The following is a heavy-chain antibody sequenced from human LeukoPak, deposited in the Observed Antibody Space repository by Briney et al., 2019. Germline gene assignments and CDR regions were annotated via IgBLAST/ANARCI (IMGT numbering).Heavy chain of an antibody. CDR2: ISGSGGST. V-gene: IGHV3-23*01. CDR3: AKSGSSGWGNWFDP. Sequence: PGGSLRLSCAASGFTFDDYGMSWVRQAPGKGLEWVSAISGSGGSTYYADSVKGRFTISRDNSKNTLYLQMNSLRAEDTAVYYCAKSGSSGWGNWFDPWGQGTLVTVSS. J-gene: IGHJ5*02. D-gene: IGHD6-19*01. CDR1: GFTFDDYG.